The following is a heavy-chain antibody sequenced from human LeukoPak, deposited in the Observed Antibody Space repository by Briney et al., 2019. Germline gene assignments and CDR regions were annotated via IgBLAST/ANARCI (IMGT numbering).Heavy chain of an antibody. V-gene: IGHV3-30*18. CDR1: GFIFNNYG. Sequence: GRSLRLSCAASGFIFNNYGMHWVRQAPGKGLEWVAVISSDRTDKYYAGSVRGRFTISRDNSKNTLYLQMNSLRVEDTAVYYCAKDKRRGSSPPTFDYWGQGTLVTVSS. D-gene: IGHD6-13*01. J-gene: IGHJ4*02. CDR2: ISSDRTDK. CDR3: AKDKRRGSSPPTFDY.